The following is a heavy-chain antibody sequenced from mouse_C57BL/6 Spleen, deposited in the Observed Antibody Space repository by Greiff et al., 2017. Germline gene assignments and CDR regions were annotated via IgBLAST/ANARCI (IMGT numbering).Heavy chain of an antibody. Sequence: VQLKESGGGLVKPGGSLKLSCAASGFTFSDYGMHWVRQAPEKGLEWVAYISSGSSTIYYADTVKGRFTISRDNAKNTLFLQMTSLRSEDTAMYYCARRFDDAMDYWGQGTSVTVSS. J-gene: IGHJ4*01. V-gene: IGHV5-17*01. CDR2: ISSGSSTI. CDR1: GFTFSDYG. CDR3: ARRFDDAMDY.